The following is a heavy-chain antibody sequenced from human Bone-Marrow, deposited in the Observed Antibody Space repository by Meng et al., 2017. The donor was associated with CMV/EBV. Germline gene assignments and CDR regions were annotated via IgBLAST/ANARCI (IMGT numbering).Heavy chain of an antibody. V-gene: IGHV4-31*03. J-gene: IGHJ5*02. CDR1: GDSISIVGYY. D-gene: IGHD2-15*01. CDR3: ARAQDAYNWFDP. Sequence: CTVSGDSISIVGYYWSWIRQHPGKGLEWIGYIYYSGSTYYNPSLKSRVTISGDTSNNQVSLKLTSVTAADTALYYCARAQDAYNWFDPWGQGTLVTVSS. CDR2: IYYSGST.